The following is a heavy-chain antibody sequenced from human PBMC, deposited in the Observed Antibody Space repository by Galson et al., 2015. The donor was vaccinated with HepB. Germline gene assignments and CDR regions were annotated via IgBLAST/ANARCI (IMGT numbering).Heavy chain of an antibody. J-gene: IGHJ6*02. CDR3: ARVQLGYCSSTSCGEDYYYYYGMDV. CDR1: GYTFTSYG. Sequence: SVKVSCKASGYTFTSYGISWVRQAPGQGLGWMGWISAYNGNTNYAQKLQGRVTMTTDTSTSTAYMELRSLRSDDTAVYYCARVQLGYCSSTSCGEDYYYYYGMDVWGQRTTVTVSS. D-gene: IGHD2-2*03. CDR2: ISAYNGNT. V-gene: IGHV1-18*01.